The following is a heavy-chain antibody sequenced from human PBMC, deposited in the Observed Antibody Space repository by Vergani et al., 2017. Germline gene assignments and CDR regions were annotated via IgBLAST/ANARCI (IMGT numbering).Heavy chain of an antibody. D-gene: IGHD3-3*01. CDR1: GFTLSDYH. CDR2: ISSSGSTI. J-gene: IGHJ4*02. CDR3: AREVGWSGLNPVD. Sequence: QVPLVESGGGLVKPGGSLRLPCAASGFTLSDYHIRRIRQAPRKGLEWVSYISSSGSTIYYADSVKGRFTISRDNAKNSLYLQMNSLRAEDTAVYYCAREVGWSGLNPVDWGQGTLVTVSS. V-gene: IGHV3-11*01.